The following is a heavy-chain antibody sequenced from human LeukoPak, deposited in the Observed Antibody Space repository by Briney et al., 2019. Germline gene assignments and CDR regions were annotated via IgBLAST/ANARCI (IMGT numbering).Heavy chain of an antibody. V-gene: IGHV3-30*18. J-gene: IGHJ4*02. CDR2: ISYDGSNK. D-gene: IGHD3-22*01. Sequence: PGGSLRLSCAASGFTFSSYGMHWVRQAPGEGLEWVAVISYDGSNKYYADSVKGRFTISRDNSKNTLYLQMNSLRAEDTAMYYCAKDLYYYDSSGLFDYWGQGTLVTVSS. CDR1: GFTFSSYG. CDR3: AKDLYYYDSSGLFDY.